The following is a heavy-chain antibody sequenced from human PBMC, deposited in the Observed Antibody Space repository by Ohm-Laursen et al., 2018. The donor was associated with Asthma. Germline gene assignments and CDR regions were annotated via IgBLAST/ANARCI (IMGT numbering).Heavy chain of an antibody. Sequence: SETLSLTCSVSGAAVSSYSVYWHWIRQPPGKGLEWIGYIHDSGNTQYNPSLKSRVTISLDTSKRQFSLSLNSASAADTAVYYCARGVVSRTTPNWFDPWGQGTLVTVSS. CDR3: ARGVVSRTTPNWFDP. CDR2: IHDSGNT. J-gene: IGHJ5*02. CDR1: GAAVSSYSVY. D-gene: IGHD2/OR15-2a*01. V-gene: IGHV4-61*01.